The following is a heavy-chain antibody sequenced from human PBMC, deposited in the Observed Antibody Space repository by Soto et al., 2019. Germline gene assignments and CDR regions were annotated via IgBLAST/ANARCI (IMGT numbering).Heavy chain of an antibody. CDR1: GDSFNDYY. D-gene: IGHD5-12*01. V-gene: IGHV1-2*04. CDR3: ARESGGATATLDYYYFYMAV. J-gene: IGHJ6*03. CDR2: INPNSGVT. Sequence: ASVKVSCKSSGDSFNDYYLHWVRQAPGQGLEWMGWINPNSGVTKYAQKFQGWVTMTRDTSIRTVYMELSRLRSDDTAVYYCARESGGATATLDYYYFYMAVWGKDTTVTVAS.